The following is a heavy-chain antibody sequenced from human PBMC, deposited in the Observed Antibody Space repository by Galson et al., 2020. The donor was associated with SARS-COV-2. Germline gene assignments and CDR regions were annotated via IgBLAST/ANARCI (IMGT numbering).Heavy chain of an antibody. V-gene: IGHV3-21*01. Sequence: KIGESLKISCAASGFSFSTNSVNWVRQAPGKGLEWVSYISTRSNYIYYADSVKGRFTISRDNAKNSLLLQMNSLRVEDTAVYYCASGGYTAGWGAFDIWGQGTKGTVAS. J-gene: IGHJ3*02. CDR2: ISTRSNYI. CDR1: GFSFSTNS. CDR3: ASGGYTAGWGAFDI. D-gene: IGHD5-12*01.